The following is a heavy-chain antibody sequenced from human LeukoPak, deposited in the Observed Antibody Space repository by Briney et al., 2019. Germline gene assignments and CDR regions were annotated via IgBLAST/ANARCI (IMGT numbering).Heavy chain of an antibody. Sequence: ASVKVSCKASGYTFTRYYMHWVRQAPGQGLEWMGWINPNSGGTNYAQKFQGRVTMTRDTSISTAYMELSRLRSDDTAVYYCARAGSAYYYDSSGYYYWGQGTLVTVSS. D-gene: IGHD3-22*01. CDR2: INPNSGGT. V-gene: IGHV1-2*02. CDR3: ARAGSAYYYDSSGYYY. J-gene: IGHJ4*02. CDR1: GYTFTRYY.